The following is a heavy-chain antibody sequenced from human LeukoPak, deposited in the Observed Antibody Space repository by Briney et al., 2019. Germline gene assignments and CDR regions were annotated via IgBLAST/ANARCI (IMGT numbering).Heavy chain of an antibody. D-gene: IGHD3-10*01. V-gene: IGHV3-53*01. J-gene: IGHJ4*02. CDR3: TGRSGSYML. Sequence: DSVKGRFAISRDNSKNTPYLQMNSLRAEDTAVYYCTGRSGSYMLWGQGTLVTVSS.